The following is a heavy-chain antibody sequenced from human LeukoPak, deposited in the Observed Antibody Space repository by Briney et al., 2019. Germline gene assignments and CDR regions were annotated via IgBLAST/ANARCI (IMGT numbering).Heavy chain of an antibody. CDR1: GGSIRSSTYY. D-gene: IGHD6-19*01. CDR3: ARTLNSLAVAGPFEY. V-gene: IGHV4-39*02. CDR2: IDYSGST. J-gene: IGHJ4*02. Sequence: PSETLSLTCTVSGGSIRSSTYYWGWIRQPPGKGLEWIGNIDYSGSTYYNPSLKSRVTISVDTSKNHFSLKLNSVTATDTAVYYCARTLNSLAVAGPFEYWGQGTLVTVSS.